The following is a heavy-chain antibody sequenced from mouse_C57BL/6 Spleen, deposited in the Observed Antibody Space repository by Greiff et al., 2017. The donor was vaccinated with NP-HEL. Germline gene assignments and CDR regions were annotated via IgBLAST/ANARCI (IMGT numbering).Heavy chain of an antibody. Sequence: VQLQQSGPELVKPGASVKISCKASGYTFTDYYMNWVKQSHGKSLEWIGDINPNNGGTSYNQKFKGKATLTVDKSSSTAYMELRSLTSEDSAVYYCATYGNYVFAYWGQGTLVTVSA. J-gene: IGHJ3*01. CDR2: INPNNGGT. CDR1: GYTFTDYY. CDR3: ATYGNYVFAY. V-gene: IGHV1-26*01. D-gene: IGHD2-1*01.